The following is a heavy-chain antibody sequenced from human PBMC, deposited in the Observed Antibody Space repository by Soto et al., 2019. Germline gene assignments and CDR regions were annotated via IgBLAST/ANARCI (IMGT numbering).Heavy chain of an antibody. CDR3: AREGVAPYFYYGMDV. D-gene: IGHD2-21*01. CDR1: GGTFSNYA. Sequence: GASVKVSCKASGGTFSNYAISWVRQAPGQGLEWMGGIILPFGTPNYAQTFQGRVTMTTDTSTSTVHMEVRSLRSDDTAVYYCAREGVAPYFYYGMDVWGQGTPVTVSS. CDR2: IILPFGTP. V-gene: IGHV1-69*05. J-gene: IGHJ6*02.